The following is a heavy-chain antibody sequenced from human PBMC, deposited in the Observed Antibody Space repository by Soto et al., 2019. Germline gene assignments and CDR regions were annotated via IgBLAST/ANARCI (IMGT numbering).Heavy chain of an antibody. CDR2: IYYIGNT. Sequence: LSLTCTVSHCSLSSGPLYWTLIRQHPGKGLELIGYIYYIGNTYYRPSLKSRVSISIDTSQNQFSLRLNSVTAADTALYYCARSGYGSSDFHHWGQGTLVTVSS. J-gene: IGHJ4*01. V-gene: IGHV4-31*03. CDR1: HCSLSSGPLY. D-gene: IGHD6-13*01. CDR3: ARSGYGSSDFHH.